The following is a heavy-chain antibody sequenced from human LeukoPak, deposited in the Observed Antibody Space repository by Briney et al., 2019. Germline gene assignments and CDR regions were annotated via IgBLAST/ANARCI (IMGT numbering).Heavy chain of an antibody. CDR3: ARASIAAGPYYFDH. Sequence: PGGSLRLSCAASGFTFSSYWMSWVRQAPGKGLEWVANIKKDGSEKYYVGSVKGRFTISRDNAKNSLYLQMNSLRAEDTAVYYCARASIAAGPYYFDHWGPGTLVTVSS. V-gene: IGHV3-7*01. J-gene: IGHJ4*02. CDR2: IKKDGSEK. D-gene: IGHD6-13*01. CDR1: GFTFSSYW.